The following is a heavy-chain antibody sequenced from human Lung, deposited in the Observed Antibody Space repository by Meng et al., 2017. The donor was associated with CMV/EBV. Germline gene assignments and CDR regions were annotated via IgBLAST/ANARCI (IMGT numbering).Heavy chain of an antibody. D-gene: IGHD6-6*01. V-gene: IGHV3-21*01. CDR2: ISGSGSFI. CDR1: GRTFSGIS. CDR3: ARGLGAKYSSSSLGF. J-gene: IGHJ4*02. Sequence: SGRTFSGISRNWVRQAPGKGLEWVSSISGSGSFIYYADSVKGRFTISRDNAKNSLYLQLDSLRAEDTAVYYCARGLGAKYSSSSLGFWGQGTLVTVSS.